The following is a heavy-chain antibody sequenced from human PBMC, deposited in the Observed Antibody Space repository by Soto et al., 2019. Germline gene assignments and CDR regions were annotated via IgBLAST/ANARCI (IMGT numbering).Heavy chain of an antibody. Sequence: SETLSLTCTVTGGAISGYYWTWMRQSAGGGLEWIGRIYSSGSTNYNPSLKSRVTISLDTSMNHFSLRLSPVTAADTAVYYCARGQRFSDWFDPWGQGTLVTVSS. CDR3: ARGQRFSDWFDP. CDR2: IYSSGST. V-gene: IGHV4-4*07. D-gene: IGHD3-3*01. CDR1: GGAISGYY. J-gene: IGHJ5*02.